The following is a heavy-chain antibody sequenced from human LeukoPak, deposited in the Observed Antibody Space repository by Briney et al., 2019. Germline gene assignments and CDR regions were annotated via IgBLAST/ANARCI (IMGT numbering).Heavy chain of an antibody. CDR1: GGTFSSYA. Sequence: ASVKLSCKASGGTFSSYAISWVRQAPGQGLEWMGGIIPIFGTANYAQKFQGRVTITTDESTSTAYMELSSLRSEDTAVYYCASVVAAAGTHWFDPWGQGTLVTVSS. CDR3: ASVVAAAGTHWFDP. D-gene: IGHD6-13*01. CDR2: IIPIFGTA. V-gene: IGHV1-69*05. J-gene: IGHJ5*02.